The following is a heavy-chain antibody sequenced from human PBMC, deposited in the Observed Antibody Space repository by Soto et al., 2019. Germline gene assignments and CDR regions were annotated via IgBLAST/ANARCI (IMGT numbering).Heavy chain of an antibody. J-gene: IGHJ4*02. CDR2: IRSKAYGGTT. D-gene: IGHD3-16*02. CDR1: GFTFGDYA. CDR3: TRDRHDYIWGSYRSDY. Sequence: PGGSLRLSCTASGFTFGDYAMSWFRQAPGKGLEWVGFIRSKAYGGTTEYAASVKGRFTISRDDSKSIAYLQMNSLKTEDTAVYYCTRDRHDYIWGSYRSDYWGQGTLVTVSS. V-gene: IGHV3-49*03.